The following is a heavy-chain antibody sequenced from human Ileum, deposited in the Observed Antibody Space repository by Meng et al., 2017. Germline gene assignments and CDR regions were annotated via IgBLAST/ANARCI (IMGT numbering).Heavy chain of an antibody. D-gene: IGHD2-8*01. J-gene: IGHJ4*02. CDR3: ARAPKYCTNAVCSRPLDS. CDR2: IYSNGNT. Sequence: QVQLQESGPRLVKPSQTLSLTCTVSGGPISSGDYYWSGVRQSPGKGPEWIGYIYSNGNTYSNPSLRGRLMISIDTSKNQFSLKLSSVTAADTAVYYCARAPKYCTNAVCSRPLDSWGQGTLVTVSS. CDR1: GGPISSGDYY. V-gene: IGHV4-30-4*01.